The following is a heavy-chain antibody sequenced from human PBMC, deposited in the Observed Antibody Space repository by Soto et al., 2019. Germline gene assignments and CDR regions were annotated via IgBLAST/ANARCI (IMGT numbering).Heavy chain of an antibody. J-gene: IGHJ6*02. Sequence: QPGGSLRLSCAASGFTFSSYWMSWVRQAPGKGLEWVANIKQDGSEKYYVDSVKGRFTISRDNAKNSLYLQMNSLRAEDTAVYYCARVKLMVYAIYYYYGMDVWGQGTTVTVSS. V-gene: IGHV3-7*01. CDR2: IKQDGSEK. CDR1: GFTFSSYW. D-gene: IGHD2-8*01. CDR3: ARVKLMVYAIYYYYGMDV.